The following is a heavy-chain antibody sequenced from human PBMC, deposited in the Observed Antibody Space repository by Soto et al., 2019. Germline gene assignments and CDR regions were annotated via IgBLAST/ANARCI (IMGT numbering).Heavy chain of an antibody. CDR3: ARDKDSSGWFFVYFDY. CDR1: GFTFSSYA. J-gene: IGHJ4*02. Sequence: GGSLRLSCAASGFTFSSYAMHWVRQAPGKGLEWVAVISYDGSNKYYADSVKGRFTISRDNSKNTLYLQMNSLRAEDTAVYYCARDKDSSGWFFVYFDYWGQGTLVTVSS. D-gene: IGHD6-19*01. CDR2: ISYDGSNK. V-gene: IGHV3-30-3*01.